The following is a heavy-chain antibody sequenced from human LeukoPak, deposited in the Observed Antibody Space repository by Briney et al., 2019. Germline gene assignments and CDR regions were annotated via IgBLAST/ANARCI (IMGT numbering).Heavy chain of an antibody. CDR2: IIPIFGTA. D-gene: IGHD3-3*01. CDR3: ARALGFEWLGGGDI. J-gene: IGHJ6*04. CDR1: GGTFSSYA. V-gene: IGHV1-69*13. Sequence: ASVKVSCKASGGTFSSYAISWVRQAPGQGLEWMGGIIPIFGTANYAQKFQGRVTITADESTSTAYMELSSLRSEDTAVYYCARALGFEWLGGGDIWGKGTTVTVSS.